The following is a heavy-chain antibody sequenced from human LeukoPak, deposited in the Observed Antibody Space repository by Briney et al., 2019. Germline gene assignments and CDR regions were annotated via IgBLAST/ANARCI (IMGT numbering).Heavy chain of an antibody. Sequence: SVTVSCKASGGTFSSYAISWVRQAPGQGLEWMGGIIPIFGTANYAQKFQGRVTITTDESTSTAYMELSSLRSEDTAVYYCASRTVTTNYFDYWGQGTLVTVSS. V-gene: IGHV1-69*05. J-gene: IGHJ4*02. CDR3: ASRTVTTNYFDY. CDR1: GGTFSSYA. D-gene: IGHD4-17*01. CDR2: IIPIFGTA.